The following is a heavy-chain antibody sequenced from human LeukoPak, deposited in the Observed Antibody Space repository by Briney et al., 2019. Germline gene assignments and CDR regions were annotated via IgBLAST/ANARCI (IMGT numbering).Heavy chain of an antibody. D-gene: IGHD6-19*01. CDR3: ARLYSSGCFDY. CDR1: GDSISPYY. CDR2: IYYSGDT. Sequence: SETLSLTCIVSGDSISPYYWNWIRQPPGKGLEWIGYIYYSGDTNYNPSLKSRVTMSVDTSKNQFSLKLSSVTAADTAVYYCARLYSSGCFDYWGQGTLVTVSS. J-gene: IGHJ4*02. V-gene: IGHV4-59*01.